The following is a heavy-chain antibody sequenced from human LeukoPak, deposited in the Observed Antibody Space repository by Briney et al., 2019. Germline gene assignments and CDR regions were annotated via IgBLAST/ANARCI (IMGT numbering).Heavy chain of an antibody. Sequence: PGGSLRLSCAASGFTFSSYGMHWARQAPGKGLEWVAFIRYDGSNKYYADSVKGRFTISRDNSKNTLYLQMNSLRAEDTAVYYCAKVPYSSSASKVTDYWGQGTLVTVSS. CDR3: AKVPYSSSASKVTDY. D-gene: IGHD6-6*01. V-gene: IGHV3-30*02. CDR1: GFTFSSYG. CDR2: IRYDGSNK. J-gene: IGHJ4*02.